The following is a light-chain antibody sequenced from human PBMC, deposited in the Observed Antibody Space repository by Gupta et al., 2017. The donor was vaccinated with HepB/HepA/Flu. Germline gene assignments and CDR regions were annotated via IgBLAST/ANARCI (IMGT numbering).Light chain of an antibody. CDR3: SSYADSRDYV. Sequence: QSALTQPASVSGSPGQSITISCTGTSSDVWSYNLVSWYQQYPGKAPKLIIYEVNKRPSGVSNRFSGSKSGNTASLTISGRQAEDEADYYCSSYADSRDYVFGTGTKVTVL. CDR2: EVN. V-gene: IGLV2-23*02. J-gene: IGLJ1*01. CDR1: SSDVWSYNL.